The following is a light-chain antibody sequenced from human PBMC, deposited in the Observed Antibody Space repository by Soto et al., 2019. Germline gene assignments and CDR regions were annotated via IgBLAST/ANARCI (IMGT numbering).Light chain of an antibody. V-gene: IGLV1-47*02. CDR1: SSNIGSNY. CDR3: AAWDDSLSGVV. Sequence: QSVLTQSPSASGTPGQRVTISCSGSSSNIGSNYVYWYQQVPGTAPKLLIYSNDQRPSGVPDRFSGSKSGTSASLAIRGLRSEDEADYYCAAWDDSLSGVVFGGGTKLTVL. J-gene: IGLJ2*01. CDR2: SND.